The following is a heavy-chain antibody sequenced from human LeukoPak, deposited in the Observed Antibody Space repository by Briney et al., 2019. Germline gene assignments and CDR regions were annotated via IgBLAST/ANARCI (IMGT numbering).Heavy chain of an antibody. CDR1: GFTVSSNY. J-gene: IGHJ4*02. Sequence: GGSLRLSCAASGFTVSSNYMSWVRQAPGKGLEWVSVIYSGGSTYYADSVKGRFTISRDNSKNTLYLQMNGLRAEDTAVYYCARHRAYYDSSGYYISNGFDYWGQGTLVTVSS. CDR3: ARHRAYYDSSGYYISNGFDY. CDR2: IYSGGST. V-gene: IGHV3-53*01. D-gene: IGHD3-22*01.